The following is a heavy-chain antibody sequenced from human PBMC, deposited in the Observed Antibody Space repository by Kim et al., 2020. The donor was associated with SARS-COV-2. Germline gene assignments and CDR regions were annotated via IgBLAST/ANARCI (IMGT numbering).Heavy chain of an antibody. CDR2: ISYDGSKK. Sequence: GGSLRLSCAASGFTFNSYGMHWVRQAPGKGLEWVAVISYDGSKKYYTDSVKGRFTISRDNSKNTLYLQMNSLRAEDTAVYYCAKAGIAVAGAVGQFDYWGQGTLVTVSS. J-gene: IGHJ4*02. D-gene: IGHD6-19*01. V-gene: IGHV3-30*18. CDR3: AKAGIAVAGAVGQFDY. CDR1: GFTFNSYG.